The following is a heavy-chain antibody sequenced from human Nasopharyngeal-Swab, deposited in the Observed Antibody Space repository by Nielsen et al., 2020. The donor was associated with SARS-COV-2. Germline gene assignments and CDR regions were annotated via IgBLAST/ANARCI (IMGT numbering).Heavy chain of an antibody. CDR3: AREEEGEEGGLHFDH. CDR2: VFSSGST. Sequence: WIRQPPGKGLEWIGTVFSSGSTYNPSLKSRVTMSVDTSKNQFSLKLTSVTAEDTDGEEWAREEEGEEGGLHFDHWGRGTMVTVSS. V-gene: IGHV4-28*03. J-gene: IGHJ4*02. D-gene: IGHD3-16*01.